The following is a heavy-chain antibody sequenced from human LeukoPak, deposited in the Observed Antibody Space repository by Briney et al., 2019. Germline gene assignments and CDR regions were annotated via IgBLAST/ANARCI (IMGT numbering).Heavy chain of an antibody. CDR3: ARDPYGSGRKGS. D-gene: IGHD3-10*01. CDR1: GFTFSSYG. CDR2: IRYDGSNK. Sequence: QPGGSLRLSCAASGFTFSSYGMHWVRQAPGKGLEWVAFIRYDGSNKYYADSVKGRFTISRDNAKNSLYLQMNSLRAEDTAVYYCARDPYGSGRKGSWGQGTLVTVSS. J-gene: IGHJ5*02. V-gene: IGHV3-30*02.